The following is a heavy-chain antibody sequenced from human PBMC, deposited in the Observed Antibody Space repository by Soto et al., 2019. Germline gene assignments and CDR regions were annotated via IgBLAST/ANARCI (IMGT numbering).Heavy chain of an antibody. CDR2: ITAYNGNT. J-gene: IGHJ2*01. CDR3: ARAKEVGELGEYFDL. V-gene: IGHV1-18*01. Sequence: QVQLVQSGAEVKKPGASVKVSCKASGYTFTSYGISWVRQAPGQGLEWMGWITAYNGNTNYAQKLQGRVTMTTDTPTSRAYMELRGLRSDDTAVYYCARAKEVGELGEYFDLWGRGPLLTVAS. CDR1: GYTFTSYG. D-gene: IGHD3-10*01.